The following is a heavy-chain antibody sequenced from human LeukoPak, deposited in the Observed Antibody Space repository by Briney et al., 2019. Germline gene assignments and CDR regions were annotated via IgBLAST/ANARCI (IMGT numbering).Heavy chain of an antibody. D-gene: IGHD3-16*02. CDR1: RFTVSSNC. J-gene: IGHJ3*02. V-gene: IGHV3-66*01. CDR3: ARDRSMNDAFDI. Sequence: GGSLRLSCAASRFTVSSNCMSWVRQAPGKGLEWVSVIYSGGSTYYADSVKGRFTISRDNSKNTLYLQMNSLRAEDTAVYYCARDRSMNDAFDIWGQGTMVTVSS. CDR2: IYSGGST.